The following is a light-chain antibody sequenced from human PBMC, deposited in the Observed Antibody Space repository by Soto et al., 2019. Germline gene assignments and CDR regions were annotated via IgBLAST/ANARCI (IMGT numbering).Light chain of an antibody. V-gene: IGKV1-5*03. CDR2: KAS. Sequence: DIQMTQSPSTLSASVGDRVTITCRASQSINTWLAWYQLXXXRAPKLLIYKASTLESGVSSRFSXXXXXTEFTLTISSLQPDDFATYYCQQYQTYSQFGQGTRVEIK. J-gene: IGKJ1*01. CDR1: QSINTW. CDR3: QQYQTYSQ.